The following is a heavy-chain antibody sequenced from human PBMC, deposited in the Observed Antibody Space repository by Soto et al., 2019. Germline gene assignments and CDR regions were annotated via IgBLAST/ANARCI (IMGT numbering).Heavy chain of an antibody. CDR3: VRGYCRNFDY. Sequence: QVQLQQWGAGLLKPSETLSLTCAVYGGSFSGYYWSWIRQPPGKGLEWIGEINHSGSTNYNPSLKSRVTISVDTSKNQFSLKLSSVTASDTAVYYCVRGYCRNFDYWGQGTLVTVSS. CDR2: INHSGST. V-gene: IGHV4-34*01. J-gene: IGHJ4*02. D-gene: IGHD2-15*01. CDR1: GGSFSGYY.